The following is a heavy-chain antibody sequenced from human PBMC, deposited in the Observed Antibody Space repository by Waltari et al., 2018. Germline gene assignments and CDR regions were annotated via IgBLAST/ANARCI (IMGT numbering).Heavy chain of an antibody. J-gene: IGHJ4*02. V-gene: IGHV1-69*04. CDR2: VIPIIPVHGTA. CDR3: ARESGLAGDQAFDH. CDR1: GGTFTDHA. D-gene: IGHD2-21*02. Sequence: QVQLVQSGAEVKKPGSSVKVSCRTSGGTFTDHALSWVRQAPGQGLEWIGRVIPIIPVHGTANYAPNVQGRVTITADKATSTTYMELSGLTSEDTAVYYCARESGLAGDQAFDHWGQGTLVTVSS.